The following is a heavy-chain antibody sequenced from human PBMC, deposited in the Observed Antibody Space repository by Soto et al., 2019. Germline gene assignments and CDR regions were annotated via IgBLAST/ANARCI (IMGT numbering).Heavy chain of an antibody. V-gene: IGHV4-61*01. CDR3: ARRVGYDFWSGYSTVYFDY. CDR2: IYYSGST. CDR1: GGSVSSGSYY. D-gene: IGHD3-3*01. J-gene: IGHJ4*02. Sequence: PSETLSLTCTVSGGSVSSGSYYWSWIRQPPGKGLEWIGYIYYSGSTNYNPSLKSRVTISVDTSKNQFSLKLSSVTAADTAVYYCARRVGYDFWSGYSTVYFDYWGQGTLVTVAS.